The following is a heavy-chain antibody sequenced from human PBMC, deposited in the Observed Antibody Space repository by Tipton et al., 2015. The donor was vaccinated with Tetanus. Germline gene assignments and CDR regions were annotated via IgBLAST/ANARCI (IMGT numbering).Heavy chain of an antibody. D-gene: IGHD3-3*01. Sequence: TLSLTCTVSGGSISSSSYYWGWIRQPPGKGLEWIGSIYYSGSTYYNPSLKSRATISVDTSKNQFSLKLSSVTAADTAVYYCARHRQTYYDFWSGSRDLDNWFDPWGQGTLVTVSS. CDR3: ARHRQTYYDFWSGSRDLDNWFDP. CDR1: GGSISSSSYY. J-gene: IGHJ5*02. V-gene: IGHV4-39*01. CDR2: IYYSGST.